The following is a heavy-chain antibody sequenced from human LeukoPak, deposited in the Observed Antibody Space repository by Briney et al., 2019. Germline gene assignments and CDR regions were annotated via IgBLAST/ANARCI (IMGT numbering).Heavy chain of an antibody. Sequence: KTSETLSLTCTVSGGSISSYYWSWIRQPPGKGLEWIGYIYYSGSTNYNPSLKSRVTISVDTSKNQFSLKLSSVTAADTAVYYCARGDSSGWPAMFDPWGQGTLVTVSS. CDR1: GGSISSYY. CDR2: IYYSGST. J-gene: IGHJ5*02. D-gene: IGHD6-19*01. V-gene: IGHV4-59*08. CDR3: ARGDSSGWPAMFDP.